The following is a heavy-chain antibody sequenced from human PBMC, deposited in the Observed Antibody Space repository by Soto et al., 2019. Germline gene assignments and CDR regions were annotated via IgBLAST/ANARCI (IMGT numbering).Heavy chain of an antibody. J-gene: IGHJ3*01. CDR3: ARKDSGYY. V-gene: IGHV3-30-3*01. Sequence: PGGSLRLSCAASGFTFSSYAVHWVRQAPGKGLEWVAVISYDGSNKYYADSVKGRFTISRDNSKNTLYLQMNSLRAEDTAVYYCARKDSGYYWGQGTMVTVSS. D-gene: IGHD3-22*01. CDR2: ISYDGSNK. CDR1: GFTFSSYA.